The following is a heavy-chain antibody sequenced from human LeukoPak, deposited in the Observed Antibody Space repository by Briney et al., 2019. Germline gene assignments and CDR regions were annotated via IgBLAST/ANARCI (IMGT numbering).Heavy chain of an antibody. CDR3: ARVIGLAYFDY. V-gene: IGHV4-59*01. J-gene: IGHJ4*02. CDR1: GGSISSYY. Sequence: SETLSLTCTVSGGSISSYYWSWIRQPPGEGLEWIGYIYYSGSTNYNPSLKSRVTISVDTSKNQFSLKLSSVTAADTAVYYCARVIGLAYFDYWGQGTLVTVSS. CDR2: IYYSGST. D-gene: IGHD3-16*02.